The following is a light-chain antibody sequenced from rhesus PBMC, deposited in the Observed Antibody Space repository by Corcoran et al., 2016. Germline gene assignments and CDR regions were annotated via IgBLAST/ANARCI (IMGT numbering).Light chain of an antibody. Sequence: DIQMTQSPSSLSASVGDTVTITCRASQGISSYLNWFQQKPGKAPKLLIYAASRLESGVPSRCSGSGAGTEFTITISSLQPEDFASYYCLQHNSYPLTFGGGTKVEIK. CDR2: AAS. V-gene: IGKV1-28*01. CDR3: LQHNSYPLT. J-gene: IGKJ4*01. CDR1: QGISSY.